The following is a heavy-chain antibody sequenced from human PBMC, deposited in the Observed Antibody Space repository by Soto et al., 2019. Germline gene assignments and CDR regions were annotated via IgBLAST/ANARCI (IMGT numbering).Heavy chain of an antibody. D-gene: IGHD3-22*01. Sequence: QVPLVESGGGVVKPGRSLRPSCAASGFTFSSYGMHWVRQAPGKGLGGGAVISYDGSNKYYADSVKGRFTISRDNSKNTLYLQMNSLRAEDTAVYYCAKDVATNYDSSGYYSDYWGQGTLVTVSS. CDR1: GFTFSSYG. V-gene: IGHV3-30*18. CDR3: AKDVATNYDSSGYYSDY. CDR2: ISYDGSNK. J-gene: IGHJ4*02.